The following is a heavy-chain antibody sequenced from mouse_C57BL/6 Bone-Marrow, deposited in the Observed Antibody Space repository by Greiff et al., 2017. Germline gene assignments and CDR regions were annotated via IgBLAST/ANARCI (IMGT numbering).Heavy chain of an antibody. J-gene: IGHJ4*01. CDR3: ARHGYGNYFYAMDY. V-gene: IGHV5-15*01. CDR2: ISNLAYSI. D-gene: IGHD2-10*02. Sequence: EVQVVESGGGLVQPGGSLKLSCAASGFTFSDYGMAWVRQAPRKGPEWVAFISNLAYSIYYAATVTGRFSISRENAKNTLYLEMSSLRSEDTAMYYCARHGYGNYFYAMDYWGQGTSVTVSS. CDR1: GFTFSDYG.